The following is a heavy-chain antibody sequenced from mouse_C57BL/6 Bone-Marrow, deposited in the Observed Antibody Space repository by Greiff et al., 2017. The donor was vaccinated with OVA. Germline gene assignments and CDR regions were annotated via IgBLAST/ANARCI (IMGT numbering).Heavy chain of an antibody. CDR3: ARQTGSSGYDYAMDY. Sequence: EVHLVESGGGLVQPGGSLKLSCAASGFTFSDYYMYWVRRTPEKRLEWVAYISNGGGSTYYQDTVKGRFTISRDNAKNTLYLQMSRLKSEDTAMYYCARQTGSSGYDYAMDYWGQGTSVTVSS. V-gene: IGHV5-12*01. J-gene: IGHJ4*01. D-gene: IGHD3-2*02. CDR1: GFTFSDYY. CDR2: ISNGGGST.